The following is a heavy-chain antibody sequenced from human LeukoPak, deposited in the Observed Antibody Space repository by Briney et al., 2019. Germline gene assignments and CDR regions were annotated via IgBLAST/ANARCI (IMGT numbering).Heavy chain of an antibody. J-gene: IGHJ4*02. V-gene: IGHV1-69*05. Sequence: GASVKVSCKASGGTFSSYAISWVRQAPGQGLEWMGRIIPIFGTANYAQKFQGRVTITTDESTSTAYMELSSLRSEDTAVYYCARTVTSEAFDYWGQGTLVTVSS. D-gene: IGHD1-14*01. CDR3: ARTVTSEAFDY. CDR1: GGTFSSYA. CDR2: IIPIFGTA.